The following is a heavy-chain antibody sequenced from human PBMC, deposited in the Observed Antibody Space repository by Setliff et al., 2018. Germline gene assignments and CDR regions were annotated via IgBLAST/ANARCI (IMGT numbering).Heavy chain of an antibody. J-gene: IGHJ3*02. V-gene: IGHV5-51*01. Sequence: RGESLKISCKGSGYSFTSYWIGWVRQMPGKGLEWMGIIYPGDSDTGYSPSFQGQVTISADKSISTAYLQWSSLKASDTAMYYCARQAVAGSDAFDIWGQGTMVTVSS. D-gene: IGHD6-19*01. CDR2: IYPGDSDT. CDR1: GYSFTSYW. CDR3: ARQAVAGSDAFDI.